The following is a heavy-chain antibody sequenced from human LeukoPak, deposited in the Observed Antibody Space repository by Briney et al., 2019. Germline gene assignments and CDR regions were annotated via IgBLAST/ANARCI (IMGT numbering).Heavy chain of an antibody. D-gene: IGHD1-1*01. Sequence: ASVTVSFKASGYTFTSYGISWVRQAPGQGVEWVGWISAYNGNTNYAQKLQGRVTMTTDTSTSTAYMELRSLRSDDTAVYYCARGRRWNSHYLGDYWGQGTLVTVSS. CDR2: ISAYNGNT. V-gene: IGHV1-18*04. CDR3: ARGRRWNSHYLGDY. J-gene: IGHJ4*02. CDR1: GYTFTSYG.